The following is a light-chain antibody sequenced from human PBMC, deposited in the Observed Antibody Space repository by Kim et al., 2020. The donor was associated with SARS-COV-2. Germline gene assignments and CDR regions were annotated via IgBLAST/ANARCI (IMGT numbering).Light chain of an antibody. Sequence: SASVGDRVTMTCQASQDISNYLSWYQQKPGKAPKLLISDASSVEKGVPSRFSGSGYGTDFTLTISSLQPEDTATYYCQHYDNLPYTFGQGTKLEI. V-gene: IGKV1-33*01. CDR1: QDISNY. CDR2: DAS. J-gene: IGKJ2*01. CDR3: QHYDNLPYT.